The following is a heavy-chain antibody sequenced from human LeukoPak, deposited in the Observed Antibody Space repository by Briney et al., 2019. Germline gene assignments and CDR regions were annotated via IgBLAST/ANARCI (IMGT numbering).Heavy chain of an antibody. CDR2: ISAYNGNT. D-gene: IGHD4-17*01. J-gene: IGHJ4*02. CDR3: ARDKGDYGDYYFDY. Sequence: ASVKVSCKASGYTFTSYGISWVRQAPGQGLEWMGWISAYNGNTNYAQKLQGRVTMTTDTSTSTAYRELRSLRSDDTAVYYCARDKGDYGDYYFDYWGQGTLVTVSS. CDR1: GYTFTSYG. V-gene: IGHV1-18*01.